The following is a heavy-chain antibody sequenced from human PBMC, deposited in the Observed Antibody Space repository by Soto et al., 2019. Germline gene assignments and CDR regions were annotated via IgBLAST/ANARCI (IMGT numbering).Heavy chain of an antibody. J-gene: IGHJ2*01. V-gene: IGHV3-30-3*01. CDR2: ISSGGSTK. CDR3: AKDGGFDYGFWYFDI. D-gene: IGHD4-17*01. Sequence: QVQLVESGGGVVQPGRSLRLSCAASGFTFSGYTMHRVRQAPGKGLEWVAVISSGGSTKYYADSVKGRFTISRDNSKNTLFLQMNSLRAEDTAVYYCAKDGGFDYGFWYFDIWGRGNLVSVSS. CDR1: GFTFSGYT.